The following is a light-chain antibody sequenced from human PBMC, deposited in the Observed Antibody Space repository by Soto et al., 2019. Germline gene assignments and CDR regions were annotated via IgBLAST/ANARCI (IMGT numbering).Light chain of an antibody. CDR2: AAS. J-gene: IGKJ5*01. V-gene: IGKV1-9*01. Sequence: EILLTQSPASLSSSLGERATLTCRASQGISSYLAWYQQKPGKAPKLLIYAASTLQSGVPLRFSGSGSGTSFTLTISSLQPEDFATYYCQQLLSYPITFGQGTRLEIK. CDR3: QQLLSYPIT. CDR1: QGISSY.